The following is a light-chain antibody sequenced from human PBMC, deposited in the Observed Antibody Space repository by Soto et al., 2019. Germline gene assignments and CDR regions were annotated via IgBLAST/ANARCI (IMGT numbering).Light chain of an antibody. Sequence: DIQMTQSPPSLSASVGDRVTMTCRASQAISSYVNWYQLKPGKAPKLLIFAASNLHSGVPSRFSGSVSGTEFTLTISSLQPDDFATYCCQKSYSTPLTFGQGTKVEV. V-gene: IGKV1-39*01. J-gene: IGKJ1*01. CDR1: QAISSY. CDR3: QKSYSTPLT. CDR2: AAS.